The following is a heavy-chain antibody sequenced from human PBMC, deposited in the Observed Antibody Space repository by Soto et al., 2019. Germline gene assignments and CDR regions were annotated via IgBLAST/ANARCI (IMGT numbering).Heavy chain of an antibody. Sequence: ASVKCSCKAAGYAFTSYGISWVRQATGQGLEWMGWMNPNTGNSAYAQKFQGRVTVTSDTSINTVHMELSSLRSEDTAVYYCARRAETNGWNGFGADKYYFDFWGQGTLVTVSS. CDR3: ARRAETNGWNGFGADKYYFDF. D-gene: IGHD1-1*01. V-gene: IGHV1-8*02. J-gene: IGHJ4*02. CDR2: MNPNTGNS. CDR1: GYAFTSYG.